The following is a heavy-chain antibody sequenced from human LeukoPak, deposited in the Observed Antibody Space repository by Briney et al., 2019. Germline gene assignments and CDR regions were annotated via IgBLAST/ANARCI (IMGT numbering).Heavy chain of an antibody. CDR3: ARALTIFGVELKYYYYYGMDV. V-gene: IGHV1-46*01. CDR1: EYTLTSYY. Sequence: ASVKVSCKASEYTLTSYYLYWVRQAPGQGLEWMAIINPSGGSTSHAQKFQGRVTMTRDTSASTVYMELSSLRSEDTAVYYCARALTIFGVELKYYYYYGMDVWGQGTTVTVSS. D-gene: IGHD3-3*01. J-gene: IGHJ6*02. CDR2: INPSGGST.